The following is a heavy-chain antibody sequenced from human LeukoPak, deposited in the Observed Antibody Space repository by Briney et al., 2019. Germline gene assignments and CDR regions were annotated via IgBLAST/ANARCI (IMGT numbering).Heavy chain of an antibody. Sequence: ASVKVSCKASGYTFTGYYMHWVRQAPRQGLEWMGWINPNSGGTNYAQKFQGRVTMTRDTSISTAYVELSRLRSDDTAVYYCARKIAAAGTDDYYYMDVWGKGTTVTVSS. J-gene: IGHJ6*03. CDR2: INPNSGGT. CDR1: GYTFTGYY. V-gene: IGHV1-2*02. D-gene: IGHD6-13*01. CDR3: ARKIAAAGTDDYYYMDV.